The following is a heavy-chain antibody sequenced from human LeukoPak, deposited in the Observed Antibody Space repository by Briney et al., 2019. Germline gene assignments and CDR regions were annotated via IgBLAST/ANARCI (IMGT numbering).Heavy chain of an antibody. CDR2: ISAGGTG. V-gene: IGHV3-23*01. D-gene: IGHD2-2*01. CDR3: AKAPGGYCSSTSCLRASFDY. CDR1: GFTFSSYG. Sequence: GGSLRLSCTASGFTFSSYGMSWVRQAPGKGLEWVSTISAGGTGYADSVKGRFTISRDNSKNTLYLQMNSLRAEDTAVYYCAKAPGGYCSSTSCLRASFDYWGQGTLVTVSS. J-gene: IGHJ4*02.